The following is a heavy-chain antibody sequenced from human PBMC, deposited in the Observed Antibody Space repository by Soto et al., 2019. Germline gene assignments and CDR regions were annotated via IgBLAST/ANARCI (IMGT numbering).Heavy chain of an antibody. CDR3: AKGTYYHDSSGYYVFDC. V-gene: IGHV3-30*18. D-gene: IGHD3-22*01. CDR2: VSYDGSKE. CDR1: GFTFNSYG. J-gene: IGHJ4*02. Sequence: GGSLRLSCAASGFTFNSYGIHWVRQAPGKGLEWVAGVSYDGSKEYYTESVRGRFTISRDNSRNTLDLQMNSLRAEDTAVYYCAKGTYYHDSSGYYVFDCWGQGTLVTVAS.